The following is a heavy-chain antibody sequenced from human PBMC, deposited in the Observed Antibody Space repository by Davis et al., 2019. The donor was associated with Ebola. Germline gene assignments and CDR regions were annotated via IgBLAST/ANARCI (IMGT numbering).Heavy chain of an antibody. CDR3: ARDGSIVVVVAATGNYYYGMDV. J-gene: IGHJ6*04. Sequence: ASVKVSCKASGYTFSSYGISWVRQAPGQGPEWMGWISVYNGNTKYAQNFQGRVTMTTDTSTSTAYMELRSLRSDDTAVYYCARDGSIVVVVAATGNYYYGMDVWGKGTTVTVSS. CDR2: ISVYNGNT. CDR1: GYTFSSYG. D-gene: IGHD2-15*01. V-gene: IGHV1-18*04.